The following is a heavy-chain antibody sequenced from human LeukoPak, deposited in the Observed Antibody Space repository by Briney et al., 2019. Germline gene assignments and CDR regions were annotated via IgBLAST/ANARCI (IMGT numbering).Heavy chain of an antibody. J-gene: IGHJ6*02. Sequence: ASVKVSCKASGYTFTSYDINWVRQATGQGLEWMGWMNPNNGNTGYAQKFQGRVTMTRNTSISTAYMELSSLRSEDTAVYYCARENFLDYDFWSGTSKFYYYYGMDVWGQGTTVTVSS. CDR3: ARENFLDYDFWSGTSKFYYYYGMDV. CDR1: GYTFTSYD. V-gene: IGHV1-8*01. D-gene: IGHD3-3*01. CDR2: MNPNNGNT.